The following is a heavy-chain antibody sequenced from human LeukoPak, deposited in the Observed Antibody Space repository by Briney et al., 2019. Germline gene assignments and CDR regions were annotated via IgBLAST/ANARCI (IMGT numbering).Heavy chain of an antibody. D-gene: IGHD2-15*01. V-gene: IGHV4-38-2*02. CDR1: GYSISSGYF. J-gene: IGHJ4*02. CDR3: ARDPYCSGGSCYPFDY. CDR2: MYHSGSI. Sequence: ASETLSLTCTVSGYSISSGYFWGWIRQPPGKGLEWIGSMYHSGSIYHNPSLKSRVTISLVTTRNQFSLKLYSVTAADTAVYYCARDPYCSGGSCYPFDYWGQGTLVTVSS.